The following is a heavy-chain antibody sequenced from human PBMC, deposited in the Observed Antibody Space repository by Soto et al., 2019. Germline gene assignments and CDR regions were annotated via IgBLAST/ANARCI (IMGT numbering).Heavy chain of an antibody. CDR2: ISAYNGNT. CDR3: ARDRLNYDFWSGSGPKESDY. D-gene: IGHD3-3*01. CDR1: GYTFTSYG. V-gene: IGHV1-18*01. Sequence: ASVKVSCKASGYTFTSYGISWVRQAPGQGLEWMGWISAYNGNTNYAQKLQGRGTMTTDTSTSTAYMEPRSLRSDDTAVYYCARDRLNYDFWSGSGPKESDYWGQGTLVTVSS. J-gene: IGHJ4*02.